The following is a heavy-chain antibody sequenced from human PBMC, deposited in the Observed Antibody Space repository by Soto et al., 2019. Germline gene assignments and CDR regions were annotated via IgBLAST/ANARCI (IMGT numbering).Heavy chain of an antibody. V-gene: IGHV4-59*01. CDR3: ARGDPLLWFGEKVYYGMDV. CDR1: GGSMSSYY. CDR2: IYYSGST. J-gene: IGHJ6*02. D-gene: IGHD3-10*01. Sequence: SXTLSLTCTVSGGSMSSYYWSWIRQPPVNGLEWIGYIYYSGSTNYNPSLKSRVTISVDTSKNQFSLKLSSVTAADTAVYYCARGDPLLWFGEKVYYGMDVWGQGTTVTVSS.